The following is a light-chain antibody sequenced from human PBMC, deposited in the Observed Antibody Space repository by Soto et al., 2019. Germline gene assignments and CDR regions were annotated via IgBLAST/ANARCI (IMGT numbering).Light chain of an antibody. V-gene: IGKV3-15*01. CDR3: QQYNDWPRT. CDR1: QTVGSN. J-gene: IGKJ1*01. Sequence: EIVMTQSPATLSVSPGERITISCRASQTVGSNLAWYQQKPGQAPRLLIYTTSSRATGVPAKFSGSGSGTEFTLTIDSLQSEDFVLYYCQQYNDWPRTFGQGTKV. CDR2: TTS.